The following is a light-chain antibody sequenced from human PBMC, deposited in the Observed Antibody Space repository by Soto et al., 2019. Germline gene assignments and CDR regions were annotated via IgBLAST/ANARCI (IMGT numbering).Light chain of an antibody. J-gene: IGLJ2*01. CDR3: SSYTTASTPV. V-gene: IGLV2-18*02. Sequence: QSALTQPPSVSGSPGQSVTISCTGTSSDIGSYDRVSWYQQPPRTAPKLIIYEVTNRPSGVPDRFSGSKSGNMASLTISGLQAEDEADYYCSSYTTASTPVFGGGTKLTVL. CDR2: EVT. CDR1: SSDIGSYDR.